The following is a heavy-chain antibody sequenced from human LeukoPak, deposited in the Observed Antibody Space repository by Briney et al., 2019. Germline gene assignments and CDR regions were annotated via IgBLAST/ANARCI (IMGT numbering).Heavy chain of an antibody. D-gene: IGHD2-2*01. CDR2: FYPGDSDT. V-gene: IGHV5-51*01. J-gene: IGHJ3*02. CDR3: ARLPGDPPDHAFDI. CDR1: GYSFTTYW. Sequence: GESRKFSCKGSGYSFTTYWIGWVRQMLGKGLEWMGIFYPGDSDTRDGPSFQGQVTISAEKPISTAYLQWSSLKASDTAMYYCARLPGDPPDHAFDIWGQGTMVTVSS.